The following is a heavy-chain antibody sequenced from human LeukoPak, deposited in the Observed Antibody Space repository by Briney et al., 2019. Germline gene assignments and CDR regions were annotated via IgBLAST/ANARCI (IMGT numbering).Heavy chain of an antibody. V-gene: IGHV1-3*01. CDR1: GYTFTSYA. CDR3: ARSIAAAGTEALSFDY. D-gene: IGHD6-13*01. Sequence: GASVKVSCKASGYTFTSYAMHWVRQAPGQRLEWMGWINAGNGNTKYSQKFQGRVTITRDTSASTAYMELSSLRSEDTAVYYCARSIAAAGTEALSFDYWGQGTLVTVSS. CDR2: INAGNGNT. J-gene: IGHJ4*02.